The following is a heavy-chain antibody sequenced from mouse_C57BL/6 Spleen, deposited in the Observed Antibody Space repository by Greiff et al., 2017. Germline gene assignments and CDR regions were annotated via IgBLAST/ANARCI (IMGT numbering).Heavy chain of an antibody. D-gene: IGHD1-1*01. CDR1: GYAFSSYW. Sequence: VQLQQSGAELVKPGASVKISCKASGYAFSSYWMNWVKQRPGKGLEWIGQIYPGDGDTNYNGKFKGKATLTADKSSSTAYMQLSSLTSEDSAVYFCARITTVVPNFDVWGTGTTVTVSS. CDR3: ARITTVVPNFDV. J-gene: IGHJ1*03. CDR2: IYPGDGDT. V-gene: IGHV1-80*01.